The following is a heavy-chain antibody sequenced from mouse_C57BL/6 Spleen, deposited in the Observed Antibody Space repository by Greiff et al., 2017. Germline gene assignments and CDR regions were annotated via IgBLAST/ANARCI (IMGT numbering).Heavy chain of an antibody. CDR1: GYTFTDYE. J-gene: IGHJ2*01. CDR3: ARSGITTVVEDY. Sequence: VQLQQSGAELVRPGASVTLSCKASGYTFTDYEMHWVKQTPVHGLEWIGAIDPETGGTAYNQKFKDKATLTADKSSSTAYMQLSSLTSEDSAVYYCARSGITTVVEDYWGQGTTLTVSS. D-gene: IGHD1-1*01. V-gene: IGHV1-15*01. CDR2: IDPETGGT.